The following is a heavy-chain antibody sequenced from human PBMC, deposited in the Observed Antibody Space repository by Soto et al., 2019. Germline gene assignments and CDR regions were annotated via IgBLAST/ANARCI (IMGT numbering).Heavy chain of an antibody. V-gene: IGHV1-18*01. CDR2: ISAYNGNT. D-gene: IGHD3-9*01. J-gene: IGHJ3*02. CDR3: ASGEATGSDAFDI. CDR1: GYTFTSYG. Sequence: WASVKVSCKASGYTFTSYGISWVRQAPGQGLEWMGWISAYNGNTNYAQKLQGRVTMTRDTSTSTVYMELSSLRSEDTAVYYCASGEATGSDAFDIWGQGTMVTVSS.